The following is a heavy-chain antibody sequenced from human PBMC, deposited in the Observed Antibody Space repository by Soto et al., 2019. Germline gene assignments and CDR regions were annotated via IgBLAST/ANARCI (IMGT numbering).Heavy chain of an antibody. V-gene: IGHV3-11*01. CDR3: ATVFRSSNVNY. Sequence: QVVLAESGGGLVKPGGSLRLSCAASGLSFSDYYMSWIRQAPGKGWEWIAYITSSSSTIYYADSVKGRFTISRNDAKNSLSLQLDSLRAEDTAVYYCATVFRSSNVNYWGQGTLVTVSS. CDR2: ITSSSSTI. J-gene: IGHJ4*02. CDR1: GLSFSDYY. D-gene: IGHD3-10*02.